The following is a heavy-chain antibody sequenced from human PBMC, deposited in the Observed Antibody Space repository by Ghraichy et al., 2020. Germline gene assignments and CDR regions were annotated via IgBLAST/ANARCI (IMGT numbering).Heavy chain of an antibody. CDR3: ASIFDKIAAAGRAPMGAAYYYYYGMDV. V-gene: IGHV1-69*04. CDR1: GGTFSSYA. J-gene: IGHJ6*02. Sequence: SVKVSCKASGGTFSSYAISWVRQAPGQGLEWMGRIIPILGIANYAQKFQGRVTITADKSTSTAYMELSSLRSEDTAVYYCASIFDKIAAAGRAPMGAAYYYYYGMDVWGQGTTVTVSS. CDR2: IIPILGIA. D-gene: IGHD6-13*01.